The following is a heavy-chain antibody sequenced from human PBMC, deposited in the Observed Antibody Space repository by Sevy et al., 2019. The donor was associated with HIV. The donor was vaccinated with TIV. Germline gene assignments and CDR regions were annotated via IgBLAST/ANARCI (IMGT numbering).Heavy chain of an antibody. CDR1: GFTFSSYW. Sequence: GGSLRLSCAASGFTFSSYWMSWVRQAPGKGLEWVATMKEDGSERNYVDSVKGRFTISRDKAKNSLYLQMNSLRAEDTAGYYCVGEGVGGYSYSLDCWGQGTLVTVSS. J-gene: IGHJ4*02. CDR3: VGEGVGGYSYSLDC. D-gene: IGHD5-18*01. CDR2: MKEDGSER. V-gene: IGHV3-7*01.